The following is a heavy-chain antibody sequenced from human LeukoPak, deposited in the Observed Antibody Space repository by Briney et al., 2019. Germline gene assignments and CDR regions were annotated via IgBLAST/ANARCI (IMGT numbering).Heavy chain of an antibody. V-gene: IGHV4-59*01. Sequence: SETLSLTCTVSGGSISSYYWNWIRQPPGKGLEWIGYIYYSGSTNYNPSLKSRVTISVDTSKNQFSLKLSSVTAADTAVYYCARMSSGYPYYFDYWGQGTLVTVSS. J-gene: IGHJ4*02. CDR3: ARMSSGYPYYFDY. CDR2: IYYSGST. D-gene: IGHD3-22*01. CDR1: GGSISSYY.